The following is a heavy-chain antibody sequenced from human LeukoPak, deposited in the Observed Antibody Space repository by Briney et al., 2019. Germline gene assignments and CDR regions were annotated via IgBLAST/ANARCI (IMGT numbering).Heavy chain of an antibody. CDR2: IYYSGST. D-gene: IGHD3-10*01. Sequence: SETLSLTCTVSGGSISRSSYYWGWIRQPPGKGLEWIGSIYYSGSTYYNPSLKSRVTISVDTSNNQFSLKLRSVTAADTAEYYCALLWFGESNWFDPWGQGTLVTVSS. V-gene: IGHV4-39*01. J-gene: IGHJ5*02. CDR1: GGSISRSSYY. CDR3: ALLWFGESNWFDP.